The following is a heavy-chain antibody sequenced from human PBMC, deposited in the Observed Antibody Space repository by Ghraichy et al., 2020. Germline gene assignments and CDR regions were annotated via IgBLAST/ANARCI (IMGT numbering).Heavy chain of an antibody. CDR3: AKDESIAARTYYYYYMDV. V-gene: IGHV3-23*01. CDR2: ISGSGGST. CDR1: GFTFSSYA. D-gene: IGHD6-6*01. Sequence: GGSLRLSCAASGFTFSSYAMSWVRQAPGKGLEWVSAISGSGGSTYYADSVKGRFTISRDNSKNTLYLQMNSLRAEDTAVYYCAKDESIAARTYYYYYMDVWGKGTTVTVSS. J-gene: IGHJ6*03.